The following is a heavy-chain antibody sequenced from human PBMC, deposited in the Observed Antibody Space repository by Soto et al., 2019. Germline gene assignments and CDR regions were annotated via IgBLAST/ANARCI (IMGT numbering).Heavy chain of an antibody. CDR2: IIPISGTA. Sequence: QVQLVQSGAEVKKPGSSVKVSCKASGGTFSSYAISWVRQAPGQGLEWMGGIIPISGTANYAQKFQGRVTITADESTGTGYMELSSLRSEDTAVYYCARSQGSSTSLEIYYYYYYGMDVWGQGTTVTVSS. V-gene: IGHV1-69*01. CDR1: GGTFSSYA. J-gene: IGHJ6*02. D-gene: IGHD2-2*01. CDR3: ARSQGSSTSLEIYYYYYYGMDV.